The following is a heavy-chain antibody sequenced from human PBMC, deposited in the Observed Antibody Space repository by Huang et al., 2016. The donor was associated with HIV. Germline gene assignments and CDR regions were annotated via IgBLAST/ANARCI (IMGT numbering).Heavy chain of an antibody. J-gene: IGHJ4*02. D-gene: IGHD4-17*01. CDR1: GGTFSKYA. Sequence: QVQLVQSGAEVKTPGSSVKVSCKASGGTFSKYAISWVRQAPGQGLEWREGIIPMFGTPNYARKFQGRVTITADDSTSTTYVEVSSLRSEDTALYYCARGQLGSYGDYDVLYWGQGTLVTVSS. CDR3: ARGQLGSYGDYDVLY. CDR2: IIPMFGTP. V-gene: IGHV1-69*13.